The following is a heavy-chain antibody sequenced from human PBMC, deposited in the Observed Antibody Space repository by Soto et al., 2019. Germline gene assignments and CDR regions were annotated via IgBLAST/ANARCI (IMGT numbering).Heavy chain of an antibody. D-gene: IGHD2-8*01. CDR3: ASEAYATTEKFFDY. J-gene: IGHJ4*02. V-gene: IGHV1-69*02. Sequence: QVQLVQSGAEVKKPGSSVKVSCKASGGTFSSYTISWVRQAPGQGLEWMGRIIPILGIANYAQKFQGRVTITADKSTSTAFMELSSLRSEDTAVYYCASEAYATTEKFFDYWGQGTLVTVSS. CDR1: GGTFSSYT. CDR2: IIPILGIA.